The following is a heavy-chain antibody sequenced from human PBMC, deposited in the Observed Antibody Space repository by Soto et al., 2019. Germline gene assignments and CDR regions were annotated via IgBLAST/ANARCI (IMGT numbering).Heavy chain of an antibody. CDR3: ARVGTVRNWFDP. CDR1: GGTFSSYA. D-gene: IGHD1-1*01. J-gene: IGHJ5*02. CDR2: IIPIFGTA. V-gene: IGHV1-69*12. Sequence: QVQLVQSGAEVKKPGSSVKVSCKASGGTFSSYAISWVRQAPGQGLEWMGGIIPIFGTANYAQKVQGRVTITADESTSKAYMELSSLRAEDTAVYYCARVGTVRNWFDPWGQGTLVTVSS.